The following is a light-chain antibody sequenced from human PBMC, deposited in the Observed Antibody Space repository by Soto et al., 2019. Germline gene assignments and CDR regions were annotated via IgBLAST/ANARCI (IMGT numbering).Light chain of an antibody. Sequence: EIVMTQSPATLSVSPGERATLSCRASQSVNSNLAWYQQKPGQAPSLLIYGPSTRATGIPARFSGSGSGTEFTLTISTLQSEDCAVDYCQQYMNRPITFGHRTKVEI. CDR1: QSVNSN. V-gene: IGKV3-15*01. CDR2: GPS. CDR3: QQYMNRPIT. J-gene: IGKJ1*01.